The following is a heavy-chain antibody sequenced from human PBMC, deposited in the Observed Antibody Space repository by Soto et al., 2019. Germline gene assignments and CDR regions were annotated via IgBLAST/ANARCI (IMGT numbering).Heavy chain of an antibody. CDR2: ISSDSGTI. J-gene: IGHJ4*02. CDR1: GCSFRIYS. CDR3: ARGRLWSFDF. Sequence: EVQMLECGGDFVQPGGSLSLSCVVSGCSFRIYSMNWVRQAPGKGLEWISYISSDSGTIYYADSLKGRFTISRDNGKNSLYLQMNSLTDEDTAVYYCARGRLWSFDFWGQGTLVTVSS. D-gene: IGHD3-10*01. V-gene: IGHV3-48*02.